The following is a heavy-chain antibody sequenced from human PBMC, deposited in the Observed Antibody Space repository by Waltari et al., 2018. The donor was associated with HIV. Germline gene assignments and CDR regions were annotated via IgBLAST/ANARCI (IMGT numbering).Heavy chain of an antibody. CDR2: IKKGEREK. D-gene: IGHD3-22*01. V-gene: IGHV3-7*01. Sequence: EVQLVESGGGLVQPGGSLRLSCAASEFTFNNYWMTWVRQAPGKGVEGVANIKKGEREKYYVDSVKGRFTISRDNAKNSLFLQMNSLRAEDTAVYYCAREALYDSSGYYIDYWGQGTLVTVSS. J-gene: IGHJ4*02. CDR3: AREALYDSSGYYIDY. CDR1: EFTFNNYW.